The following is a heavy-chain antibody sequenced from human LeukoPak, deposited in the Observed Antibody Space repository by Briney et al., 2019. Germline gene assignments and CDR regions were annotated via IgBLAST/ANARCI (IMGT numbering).Heavy chain of an antibody. V-gene: IGHV3-23*01. CDR2: ISGSGGST. CDR3: VKSSYYDSSGYYREYYFDY. J-gene: IGHJ4*02. D-gene: IGHD3-22*01. Sequence: GGSLRLSCAASGFTFYNYGMSWVRQAPGKGLEWVSAISGSGGSTHYADSVKGRFTISRDNSKNMLYLQMNSLRAEDTAVYYCVKSSYYDSSGYYREYYFDYWGQGTLVTVSS. CDR1: GFTFYNYG.